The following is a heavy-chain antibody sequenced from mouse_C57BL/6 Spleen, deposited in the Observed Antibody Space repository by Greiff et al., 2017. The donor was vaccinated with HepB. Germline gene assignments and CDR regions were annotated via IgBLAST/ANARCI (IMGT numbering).Heavy chain of an antibody. CDR1: GFTFSDYG. CDR3: ARRGTTVVTFYWYFDV. CDR2: ISSGSSTI. Sequence: EVQGVESGGGLVKPGGSLKLSCAASGFTFSDYGMHWVRQAPEKGLEWVAYISSGSSTIYYADTVKGRFTISRDNAKNTLFMQMTSLRSEDTAMYYCARRGTTVVTFYWYFDVWGTGTTVTVSS. D-gene: IGHD1-1*01. V-gene: IGHV5-17*01. J-gene: IGHJ1*03.